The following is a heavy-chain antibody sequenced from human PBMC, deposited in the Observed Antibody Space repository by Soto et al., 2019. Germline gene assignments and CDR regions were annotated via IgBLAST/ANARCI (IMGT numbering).Heavy chain of an antibody. CDR1: GFTFSDYA. Sequence: GGSLRLSCAASGFTFSDYAMTWVRQAPGKGLESVSGIYGNGAGIQYADSVRGRFTISRDNYNHTLYRQINSLRAENTAVYYCAKDVISGDGFCLMDHWGQGTKVTVSS. V-gene: IGHV3-23*01. J-gene: IGHJ4*02. CDR3: AKDVISGDGFCLMDH. D-gene: IGHD2-21*02. CDR2: IYGNGAGI.